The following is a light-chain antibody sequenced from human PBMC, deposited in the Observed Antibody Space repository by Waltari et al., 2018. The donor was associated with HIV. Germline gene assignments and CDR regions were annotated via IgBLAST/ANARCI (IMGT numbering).Light chain of an antibody. J-gene: IGLJ2*01. CDR3: ASFTEDFTVV. CDR2: EVT. CDR1: SSDVGSYNL. V-gene: IGLV2-23*02. Sequence: GQSITISCTGTSSDVGSYNLVSWYQHHPHKAPQVVIYEVTKRPSGVSNRFSGSKSGNTASLTISGLQAENEANYYCASFTEDFTVVFGGGTKVTVL.